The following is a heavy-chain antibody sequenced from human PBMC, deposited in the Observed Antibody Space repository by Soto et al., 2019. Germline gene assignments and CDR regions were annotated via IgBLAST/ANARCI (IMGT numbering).Heavy chain of an antibody. CDR2: INPSGGST. Sequence: ASVKVSCKASGYTFTSYYMHWVRQAPGQGLEWMGIINPSGGSTSYAQKFQGRVTITRDTSASTAYMELSSLRSEDTAVYYCTYCSSTSCYNYWGQGTLVTVSS. CDR3: TYCSSTSCYNY. J-gene: IGHJ4*02. CDR1: GYTFTSYY. V-gene: IGHV1-46*03. D-gene: IGHD2-2*02.